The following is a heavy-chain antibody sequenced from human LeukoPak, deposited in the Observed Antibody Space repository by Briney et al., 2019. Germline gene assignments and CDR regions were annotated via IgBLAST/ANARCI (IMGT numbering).Heavy chain of an antibody. D-gene: IGHD5-24*01. Sequence: PGGSLRLSCAASGFTFSSYAMHWVRQAPGKGLEWVAVISYDGSNKYYADSVKGRFTISRDNSKNTLYLQMNSLRAEDTAVYYCASMSRDGYNLRYWGQGTLGTVSS. J-gene: IGHJ4*02. V-gene: IGHV3-30*01. CDR3: ASMSRDGYNLRY. CDR1: GFTFSSYA. CDR2: ISYDGSNK.